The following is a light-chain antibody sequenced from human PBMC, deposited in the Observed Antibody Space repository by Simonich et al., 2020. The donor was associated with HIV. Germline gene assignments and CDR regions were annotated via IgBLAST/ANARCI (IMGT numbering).Light chain of an antibody. J-gene: IGKJ1*01. CDR3: QQSYSTPRT. V-gene: IGKV1-9*01. CDR2: AAS. CDR1: QDISSY. Sequence: DIQLTQSPSFLSASVGDRVTITCRASQDISSYLAWYQQKPGEAPKRLIYAASTLQSGVPSRFSGSGSGTEFTLTISSLQPEDFATYYCQQSYSTPRTFGQGTKVEIK.